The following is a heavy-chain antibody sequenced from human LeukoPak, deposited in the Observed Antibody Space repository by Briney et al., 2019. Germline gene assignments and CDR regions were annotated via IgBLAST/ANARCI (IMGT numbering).Heavy chain of an antibody. Sequence: SETLSLTCTVSGGSISSSSYYWGWIRQPPGKGLEWIGSIYYSGSTYYNPSLKSRVTISVDTSKNQFSLKLSSVTAADTAVYYCARWGYRAAAGSYWGQGALVTVSS. CDR3: ARWGYRAAAGSY. D-gene: IGHD6-13*01. CDR1: GGSISSSSYY. V-gene: IGHV4-39*01. J-gene: IGHJ4*02. CDR2: IYYSGST.